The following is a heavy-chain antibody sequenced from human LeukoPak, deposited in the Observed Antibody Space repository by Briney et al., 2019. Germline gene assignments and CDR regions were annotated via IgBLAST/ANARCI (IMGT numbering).Heavy chain of an antibody. Sequence: GGSLRLSCAASGFTFNNYNMNWVRQAPGKGLEWVSSISSSSSYIYYADSVKGRFTISRDNAKNSLYLQMNSLRAEDTAVYYCARVSTGTTTGDMDVWGKGTTVTVSS. J-gene: IGHJ6*03. CDR3: ARVSTGTTTGDMDV. CDR1: GFTFNNYN. CDR2: ISSSSSYI. D-gene: IGHD1-1*01. V-gene: IGHV3-21*06.